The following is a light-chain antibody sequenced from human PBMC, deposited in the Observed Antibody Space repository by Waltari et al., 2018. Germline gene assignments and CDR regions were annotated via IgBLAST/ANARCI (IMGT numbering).Light chain of an antibody. CDR1: QSVASS. CDR2: DAS. J-gene: IGKJ1*01. V-gene: IGKV3-11*01. Sequence: IMLTQSPPTLSLSPGERATLSCRASQSVASSLPWYQQKPGQAPRPLIYDASNRATGIPARFSGSGYGTDFTLIISRLEPEDFGVYYWQQRGNWRPWSFGEGTKVEIK. CDR3: QQRGNWRPWS.